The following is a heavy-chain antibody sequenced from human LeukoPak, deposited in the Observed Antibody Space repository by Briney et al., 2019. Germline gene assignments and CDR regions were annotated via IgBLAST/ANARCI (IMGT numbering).Heavy chain of an antibody. J-gene: IGHJ1*01. D-gene: IGHD6-19*01. V-gene: IGHV3-30*18. CDR3: AKEKYRYSSGWGYFQH. CDR1: GFTISSYG. CDR2: ISYDGSNK. Sequence: GGSLRLCCAASGFTISSYGMHWVRQAPGKGLEGVAVISYDGSNKYYADSVKGRFTISRDNSKNTLYLQMNSLRAEDTAVYYCAKEKYRYSSGWGYFQHWGQGTLVTVSS.